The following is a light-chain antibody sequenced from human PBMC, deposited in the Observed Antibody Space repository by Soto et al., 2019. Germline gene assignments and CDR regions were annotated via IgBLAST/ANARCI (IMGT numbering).Light chain of an antibody. J-gene: IGKJ2*01. CDR2: APS. CDR1: QSIDSY. CDR3: QQIYNAPFT. V-gene: IGKV1-39*01. Sequence: DIQLTQSPSSLSASVGDRVTITCRTSQSIDSYLIWYQQKPGKAPKVLIYAPSTLQSGVPSRFSGSGSATDFTLTINSLQPDDFATYYCQQIYNAPFTFGQGTKLDIK.